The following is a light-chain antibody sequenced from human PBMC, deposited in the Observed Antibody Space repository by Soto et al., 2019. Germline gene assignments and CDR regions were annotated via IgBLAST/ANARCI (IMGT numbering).Light chain of an antibody. Sequence: EIVLTQSPGTLSLSPGERATLSCRASQSVSSSYLAWYQQKPGQAPRLLIYGASSRATGIPDRFSGSGSGTDFTLTISRLEPEDFAVYYCQQRSNWLWTFGQGTKVDIK. V-gene: IGKV3D-20*02. CDR1: QSVSSSY. CDR2: GAS. J-gene: IGKJ1*01. CDR3: QQRSNWLWT.